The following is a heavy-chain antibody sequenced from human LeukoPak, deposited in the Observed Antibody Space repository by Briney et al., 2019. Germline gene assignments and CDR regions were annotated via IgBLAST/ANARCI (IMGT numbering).Heavy chain of an antibody. Sequence: SETLSLTCTVSGGSISSYYWSWIRQPPGKGLEWIGYIYTSGSTNYNPSLKSRVTISVDTSKNQFSLKLSSVTAADTAVYYCASPGERGYFDYWGQGTLVTVSS. CDR1: GGSISSYY. CDR3: ASPGERGYFDY. V-gene: IGHV4-4*09. CDR2: IYTSGST. J-gene: IGHJ4*02. D-gene: IGHD7-27*01.